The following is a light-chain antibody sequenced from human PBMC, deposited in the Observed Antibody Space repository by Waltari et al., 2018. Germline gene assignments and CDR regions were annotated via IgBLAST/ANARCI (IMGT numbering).Light chain of an antibody. J-gene: IGKJ4*01. Sequence: DIVLTQSPDPLAVSLGERATINCKSSQSVLYSSNNRNYLVWYQQKPGQPPKLLINWASTRESGVPDRFSGSGSGTDFTLTISSLQAEDVALYYCQQYYSAPLTFGGGTKVEIK. CDR3: QQYYSAPLT. V-gene: IGKV4-1*01. CDR2: WAS. CDR1: QSVLYSSNNRNY.